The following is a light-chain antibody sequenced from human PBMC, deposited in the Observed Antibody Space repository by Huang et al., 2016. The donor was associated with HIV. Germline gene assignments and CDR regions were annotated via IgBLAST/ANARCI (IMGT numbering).Light chain of an antibody. CDR2: LGS. J-gene: IGKJ1*01. CDR1: QSLLHSNGYNY. Sequence: DIVMTQSPLSLPVTPGEPASISCRSSQSLLHSNGYNYLDWYLQKPGQSPQLLIYLGSNRASGVPDRFSGSGSDTDFTLRINRVEAEDVGVYYCMQALLTPWTFGQGTKVEIK. V-gene: IGKV2-28*01. CDR3: MQALLTPWT.